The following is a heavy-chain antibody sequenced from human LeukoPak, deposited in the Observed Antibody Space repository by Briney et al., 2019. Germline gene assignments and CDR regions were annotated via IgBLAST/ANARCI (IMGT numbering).Heavy chain of an antibody. CDR1: GGTFSSYA. J-gene: IGHJ4*02. D-gene: IGHD3-22*01. CDR3: ARANYYYDSSGYYYFDY. CDR2: IIPIFGTA. V-gene: IGHV1-69*05. Sequence: SVKVSCKASGGTFSSYAISWVRQAPGQGLEWMGGIIPIFGTANYAQKFQGRVTITTDESMSTAYMELSSLRSEDTAVYYCARANYYYDSSGYYYFDYWGQGTLVTVSS.